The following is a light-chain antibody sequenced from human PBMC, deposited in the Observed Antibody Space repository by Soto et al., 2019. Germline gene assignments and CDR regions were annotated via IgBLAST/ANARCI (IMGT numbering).Light chain of an antibody. V-gene: IGLV3-1*01. J-gene: IGLJ1*01. Sequence: SYELTQPPSVSVSPGQTASITCSGDKLGDKYACWYQQKPGQSPVLVIYQDNQRPSGIPERVSGSNSGNTATLTVTGTQAMDEADYYCQAWDSTTAVFGTGTKLTVL. CDR1: KLGDKY. CDR2: QDN. CDR3: QAWDSTTAV.